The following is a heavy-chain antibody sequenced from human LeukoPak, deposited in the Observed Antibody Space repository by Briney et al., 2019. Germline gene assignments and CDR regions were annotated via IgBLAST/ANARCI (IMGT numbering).Heavy chain of an antibody. D-gene: IGHD3-3*01. CDR1: GYTLTELS. CDR2: FDPEDGET. CDR3: ATDQLVTIFGVVQDY. Sequence: ASVKVSRKVSGYTLTELSMHWVRQAPGKGLEWMGGFDPEDGETIYAQKFQGRVTMTEDTSTDTAYMELSSLRSEDTAVYYCATDQLVTIFGVVQDYWGQGTLVTVSS. J-gene: IGHJ4*02. V-gene: IGHV1-24*01.